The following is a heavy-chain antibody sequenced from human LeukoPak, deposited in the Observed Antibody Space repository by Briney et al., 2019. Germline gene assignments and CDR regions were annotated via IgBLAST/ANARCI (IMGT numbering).Heavy chain of an antibody. CDR2: ITGSGDGT. J-gene: IGHJ4*02. D-gene: IGHD2-21*01. CDR3: AKDSPVMTM. V-gene: IGHV3-23*01. Sequence: GGSLRLSCAASGFTFSSKGMSWVRQAPGKGLEWVSAITGSGDGTYYAASVKGRFIISRDNSKNTLYLQMDSLRAEDTAIYYCAKDSPVMTMWGQGTLVTVSS. CDR1: GFTFSSKG.